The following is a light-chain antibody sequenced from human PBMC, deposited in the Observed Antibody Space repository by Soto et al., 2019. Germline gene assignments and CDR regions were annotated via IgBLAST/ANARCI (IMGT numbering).Light chain of an antibody. Sequence: QSALTQPRSVSGSPGQSVTISCTGTSSDVGAYNYVSWYQQHPGKAPKFMIYDVSKRPSGAPDRFSGSKSGNTASLTISGLQAEDEADYYCCSYAGTYSYVFGTGTKLTVL. J-gene: IGLJ1*01. CDR3: CSYAGTYSYV. CDR2: DVS. V-gene: IGLV2-11*01. CDR1: SSDVGAYNY.